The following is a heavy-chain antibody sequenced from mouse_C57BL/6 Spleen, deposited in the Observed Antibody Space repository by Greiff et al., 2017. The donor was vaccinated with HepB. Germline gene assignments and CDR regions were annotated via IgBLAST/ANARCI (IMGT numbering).Heavy chain of an antibody. Sequence: EVKLVESGGGLVQPGGSMKLSCVASGFTFSNYWMNWVRQSPEKGLEWVAQIRLKSDNYATHYAESVKGRFTISRDDSKSSVYLQMNNLRAEDTGIYYCTHSSGPAWFAYWGQGTLVTVSA. V-gene: IGHV6-3*01. CDR3: THSSGPAWFAY. CDR1: GFTFSNYW. J-gene: IGHJ3*01. CDR2: IRLKSDNYAT. D-gene: IGHD3-2*02.